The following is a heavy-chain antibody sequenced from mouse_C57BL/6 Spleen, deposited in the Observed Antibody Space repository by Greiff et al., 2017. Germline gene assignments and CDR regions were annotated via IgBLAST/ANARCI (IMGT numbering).Heavy chain of an antibody. CDR3: TRRRVYGNPFAY. V-gene: IGHV1-15*01. J-gene: IGHJ3*01. Sequence: VQLQESGAELVRPGASVTLSCKASGYTFTDYEMHWVKQTPVHGLEWIGAIDPETGGTAYNQKFKGKAILTADKSSSPAYMELRSLTSEDSAVYYCTRRRVYGNPFAYWGQGTLVTVSA. D-gene: IGHD2-1*01. CDR1: GYTFTDYE. CDR2: IDPETGGT.